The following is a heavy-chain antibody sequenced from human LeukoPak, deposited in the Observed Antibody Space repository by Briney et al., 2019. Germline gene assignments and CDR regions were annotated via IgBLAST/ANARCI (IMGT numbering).Heavy chain of an antibody. CDR2: IYYSGST. CDR1: GGSISTYW. J-gene: IGHJ3*02. V-gene: IGHV4-59*08. Sequence: PSETLSLTCTVSGGSISTYWWSWIRQPPGKGLEWIGYIYYSGSTNYNPSLKSRVTISVDTSKNQFSLKLSSVTAADTAVYYCARGTVTTSIKAFDIWGQGTMVTVSS. CDR3: ARGTVTTSIKAFDI. D-gene: IGHD4-17*01.